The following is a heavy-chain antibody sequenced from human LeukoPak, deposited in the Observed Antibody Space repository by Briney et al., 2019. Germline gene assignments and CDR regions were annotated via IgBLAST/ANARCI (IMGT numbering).Heavy chain of an antibody. D-gene: IGHD6-13*01. CDR1: GFTFSSYE. CDR2: ISSSGSTI. Sequence: GGSLRLSCAASGFTFSSYEMNWVRQAPGKGLEWVSYISSSGSTIYYADSVKGRFTISRDNAKNSLYLQMNSLRAEDTAFYYCAKVRGADSSSWYSHWGQGTLVTVSS. V-gene: IGHV3-48*03. CDR3: AKVRGADSSSWYSH. J-gene: IGHJ4*02.